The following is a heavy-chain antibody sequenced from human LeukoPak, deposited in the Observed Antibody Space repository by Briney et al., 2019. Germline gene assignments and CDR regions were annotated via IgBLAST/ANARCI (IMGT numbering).Heavy chain of an antibody. D-gene: IGHD5-18*01. CDR3: ARVHRGYSYGRLDY. CDR1: GFTFSFYS. CDR2: ISSSDNTI. V-gene: IGHV3-48*02. J-gene: IGHJ4*02. Sequence: GGSLRLSCAASGFTFSFYSMNWVRQAPGKGLEWVSYISSSDNTIHYADSVKGRFTIPRDNAKNSLYLEMNSLRDEDTAVYYCARVHRGYSYGRLDYWGQGTLVTVSS.